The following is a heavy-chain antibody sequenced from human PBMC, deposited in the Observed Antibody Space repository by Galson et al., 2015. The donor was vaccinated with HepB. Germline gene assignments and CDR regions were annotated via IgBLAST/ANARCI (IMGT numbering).Heavy chain of an antibody. V-gene: IGHV3-9*01. CDR2: ISWDSRSK. CDR1: GFSFGNYA. CDR3: AKDALYSSTANWYFDF. Sequence: SLSPSCAASGFSFGNYAMHWVRQGPGKGLEGVAGISWDSRSKGDADSVQGRFTISRDNAKKSLYLQINSLRTDDAALYYCAKDALYSSTANWYFDFWGRGTLVTVSS. D-gene: IGHD6-19*01. J-gene: IGHJ2*01.